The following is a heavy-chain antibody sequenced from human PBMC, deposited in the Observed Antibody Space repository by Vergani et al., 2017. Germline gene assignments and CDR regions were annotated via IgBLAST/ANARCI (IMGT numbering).Heavy chain of an antibody. CDR3: ARVNTETNGHLYYCYYMDV. J-gene: IGHJ6*03. Sequence: QVQLQQWGGGLLKPSETLSLTCVVNGGSFTSYHWTWIRQSPGEGLEWVGDIDHTGRPDYNPSLKSRLTISLDKSRNQFSLTLNSVTATDTAIYFCARVNTETNGHLYYCYYMDVWGQGTAVTVS. CDR2: IDHTGRP. D-gene: IGHD4-11*01. V-gene: IGHV4-34*01. CDR1: GGSFTSYH.